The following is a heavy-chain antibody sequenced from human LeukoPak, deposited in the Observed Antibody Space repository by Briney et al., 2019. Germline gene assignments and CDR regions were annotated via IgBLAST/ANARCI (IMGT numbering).Heavy chain of an antibody. CDR3: ARRSMVRTVGYYYGMDV. V-gene: IGHV4-59*08. D-gene: IGHD4/OR15-4a*01. CDR2: IYYSGST. CDR1: GGSISSDY. Sequence: SETLSLTCTVSGGSISSDYWSWIRQPPGKGLEWIGYIYYSGSTNYNPSLKSRATISVDMSKKQSSLKLSSVTAADTAVYYCARRSMVRTVGYYYGMDVWGQGTTVTVSS. J-gene: IGHJ6*02.